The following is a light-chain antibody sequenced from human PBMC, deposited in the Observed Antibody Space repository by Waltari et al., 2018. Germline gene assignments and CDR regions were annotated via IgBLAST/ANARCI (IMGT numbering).Light chain of an antibody. Sequence: QSVLTQPPSVSAAPGQKVTISCSGSSSNIGNNYVSWYQQLPGTAPKLLIYDNNKRPSGIPDRFSGSKSGTSATLGITGIQTGDEADYYCGTWDSSLGVVFGGGTKLTVL. CDR3: GTWDSSLGVV. V-gene: IGLV1-51*01. CDR1: SSNIGNNY. CDR2: DNN. J-gene: IGLJ2*01.